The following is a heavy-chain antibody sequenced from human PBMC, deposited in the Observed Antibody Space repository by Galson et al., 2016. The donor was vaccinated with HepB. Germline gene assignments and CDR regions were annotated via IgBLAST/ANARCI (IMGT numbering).Heavy chain of an antibody. J-gene: IGHJ4*02. CDR2: ISGSGGNT. Sequence: SLRLSCAASGFTFSSYAMSWVRQAPGKGLEWVSAISGSGGNTYYADSVKGRFTISSDNSKNTLYLQMNSLRAEDTSVYYCATPRGYSYGYWDDTTTDYWGQGTLVTVSS. CDR1: GFTFSSYA. V-gene: IGHV3-23*01. D-gene: IGHD5-18*01. CDR3: ATPRGYSYGYWDDTTTDY.